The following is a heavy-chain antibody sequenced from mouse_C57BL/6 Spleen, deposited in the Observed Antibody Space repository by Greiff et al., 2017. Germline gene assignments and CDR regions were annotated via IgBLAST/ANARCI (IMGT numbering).Heavy chain of an antibody. J-gene: IGHJ4*01. D-gene: IGHD3-1*01. CDR3: ARSGVYAMGD. CDR2: IDPSDSYT. V-gene: IGHV1-50*01. CDR1: GYTFTSYW. Sequence: QVQLQQPGAELVKPGASVKLSCKASGYTFTSYWMQWVKQRPGQGLEWIGEIDPSDSYTNYNQKFKGKATLTVDTSSSTAYMQLSSLTSEDSAVYYCARSGVYAMGDWGQGTSVTVSS.